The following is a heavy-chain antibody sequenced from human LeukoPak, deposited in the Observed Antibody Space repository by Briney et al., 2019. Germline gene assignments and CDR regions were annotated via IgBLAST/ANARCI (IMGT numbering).Heavy chain of an antibody. J-gene: IGHJ3*02. D-gene: IGHD3-22*01. Sequence: SETLSLTCAVYGGSFSGYYWSWIRQPPGKGLEWIGEINHSGSTNYNPSLKSRVTISVDTSKNQFSLKLSSVTAADTAVYYCASPYYYDSSGYYCAAFDIWGQGTMVTVSS. CDR2: INHSGST. CDR1: GGSFSGYY. V-gene: IGHV4-34*01. CDR3: ASPYYYDSSGYYCAAFDI.